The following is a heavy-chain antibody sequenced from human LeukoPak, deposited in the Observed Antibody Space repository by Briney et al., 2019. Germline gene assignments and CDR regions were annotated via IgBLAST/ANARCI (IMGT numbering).Heavy chain of an antibody. CDR3: ADPPNADY. D-gene: IGHD4/OR15-4a*01. Sequence: GGSLRLSCAASGFTFSRYAMSWVRQAPGKGLEWVSSIGGSDGRTYYAKSVMGRFTISRDNSKNTLSLQIKRLRDQNTRLYFCADPPNADYWGQGTLVTVSS. J-gene: IGHJ4*02. CDR2: IGGSDGRT. V-gene: IGHV3-23*01. CDR1: GFTFSRYA.